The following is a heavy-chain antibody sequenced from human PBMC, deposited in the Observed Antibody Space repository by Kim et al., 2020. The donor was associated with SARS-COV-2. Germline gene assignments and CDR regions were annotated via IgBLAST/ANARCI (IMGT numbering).Heavy chain of an antibody. CDR1: GFTFSSYG. D-gene: IGHD1-7*01. V-gene: IGHV3-30*18. J-gene: IGHJ4*02. CDR2: ISYDGSNK. CDR3: AKDQTGTTGIALDY. Sequence: GGSLRLSCAASGFTFSSYGMHWVRQAPGKGLEWVAVISYDGSNKYYADSVKGRFTISRDNSKNTLYLQMNSLRAEDTAVYYCAKDQTGTTGIALDYWGQGTLVTVSS.